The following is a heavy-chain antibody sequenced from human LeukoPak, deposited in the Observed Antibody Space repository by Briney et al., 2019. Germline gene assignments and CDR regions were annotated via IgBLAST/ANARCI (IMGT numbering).Heavy chain of an antibody. CDR2: ISSTGST. D-gene: IGHD3-10*01. V-gene: IGHV4-39*01. CDR3: ARQGTMTRGGYWLDP. CDR1: GASINTTNFY. J-gene: IGHJ5*02. Sequence: PSETLSLTCTVSGASINTTNFYWSWIRQPPGKGLESIGSISSTGSTYSNPSLNGRVTMSVDTSKNQFSLELTSVTAADTAVYYCARQGTMTRGGYWLDPWGQGSLVTVSS.